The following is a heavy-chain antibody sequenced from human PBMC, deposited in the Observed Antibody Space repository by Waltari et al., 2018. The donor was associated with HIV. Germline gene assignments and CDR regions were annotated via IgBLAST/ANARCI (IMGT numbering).Heavy chain of an antibody. V-gene: IGHV3-48*02. D-gene: IGHD2-15*01. J-gene: IGHJ4*02. CDR3: ASVGFIYCLDH. CDR1: GFSFSSYS. Sequence: EVQLVESGGGLVQPGESLRLSCAASGFSFSSYSMNWVRQAPGKGLEWIAYINTGGSTVYYADSVKDRFTISRDNTKNSLYLQMNSLRDNDTAVYYCASVGFIYCLDHWGQGALVTVSS. CDR2: INTGGSTV.